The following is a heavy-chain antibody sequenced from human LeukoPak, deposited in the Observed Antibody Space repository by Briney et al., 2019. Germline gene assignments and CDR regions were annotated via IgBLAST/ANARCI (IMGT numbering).Heavy chain of an antibody. CDR3: ARSGNYYDSSGYYYDH. CDR1: GGSITSSSYY. J-gene: IGHJ4*02. CDR2: IYYSEST. Sequence: SETLSLTCTVSGGSITSSSYYWGWIRQPPGKGLEWIGTIYYSESTYYNPSLKSRVTISVDTSKNQFSLKLSSVTAADTAVYYCARSGNYYDSSGYYYDHWGQGTLVTVAS. D-gene: IGHD3-22*01. V-gene: IGHV4-39*01.